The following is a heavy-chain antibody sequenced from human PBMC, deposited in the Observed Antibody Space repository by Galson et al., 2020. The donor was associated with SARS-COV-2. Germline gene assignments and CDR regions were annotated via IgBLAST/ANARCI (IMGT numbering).Heavy chain of an antibody. CDR2: IWYDGSNK. J-gene: IGHJ4*02. CDR1: GFTFSSYG. Sequence: GGSLRLSCAASGFTFSSYGMHWVRQAPGKGLEWVAVIWYDGSNKYYADSVKGRFTISRDNSKNTLYLQMNSLRAEDTAVYYCASSWAGITMIFDYWGQGTLVTVSS. V-gene: IGHV3-33*01. CDR3: ASSWAGITMIFDY. D-gene: IGHD3-22*01.